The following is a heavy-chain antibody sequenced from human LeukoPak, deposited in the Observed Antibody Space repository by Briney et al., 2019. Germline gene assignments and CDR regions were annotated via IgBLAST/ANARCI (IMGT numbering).Heavy chain of an antibody. V-gene: IGHV1-2*02. J-gene: IGHJ5*02. D-gene: IGHD5-18*01. CDR3: ASNAEKTSTGYSYGFDP. Sequence: GASVKVSCKASGYTFTGYYMHWVRQAPGQGLEWMGWIDPNSGGTNYAQKFQGRVTMTRDTSISTAYMELSRLRSDDTAVYYCASNAEKTSTGYSYGFDPWGQGTLVTVSS. CDR1: GYTFTGYY. CDR2: IDPNSGGT.